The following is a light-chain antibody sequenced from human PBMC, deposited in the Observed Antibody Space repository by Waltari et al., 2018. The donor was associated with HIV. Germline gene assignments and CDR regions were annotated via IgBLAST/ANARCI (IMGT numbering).Light chain of an antibody. V-gene: IGLV3-21*01. CDR2: HDR. J-gene: IGLJ3*02. CDR3: QLFQCCNNWV. CDR1: NIGRAS. Sequence: SYVLTQPPSVSVAPGQTARITCEGNNIGRASVHWYQQRPGQAPVVVIYHDRDRPSGIPERFSGSNSGNTATLTITRVEAGDEADYYCQLFQCCNNWVFGGGTKLTVL.